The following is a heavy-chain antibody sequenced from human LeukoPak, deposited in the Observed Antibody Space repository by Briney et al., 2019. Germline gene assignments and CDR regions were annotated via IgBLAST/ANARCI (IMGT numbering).Heavy chain of an antibody. V-gene: IGHV3-30-3*01. J-gene: IGHJ6*02. CDR3: AKGRSGSYGYYNMDV. D-gene: IGHD1-26*01. CDR1: GFTFSSYA. CDR2: ISYDGSNK. Sequence: GGSLRLSCAASGFTFSSYAMHWVRQAPGKGLEWVAVISYDGSNKYYADSVKGRFTISRDNSKNTLYLQMNSLRAEDTAVYYCAKGRSGSYGYYNMDVWGQGTTVTVSS.